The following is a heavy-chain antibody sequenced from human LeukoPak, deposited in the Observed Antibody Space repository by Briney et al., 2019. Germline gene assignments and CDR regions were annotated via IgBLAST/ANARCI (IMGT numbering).Heavy chain of an antibody. CDR1: GYTFTSYA. D-gene: IGHD5-18*01. CDR3: ARSGYSYGYGYGNHWFDP. Sequence: GASVKVSCKASGYTFTSYAMNWVRQAPGQGLEWMGWINTNTGNPTYAQGFTGRFVFSLDTSVSTAYLQISSLKAEDTAVSYCARSGYSYGYGYGNHWFDPWGQGTLVTVS. J-gene: IGHJ5*02. CDR2: INTNTGNP. V-gene: IGHV7-4-1*02.